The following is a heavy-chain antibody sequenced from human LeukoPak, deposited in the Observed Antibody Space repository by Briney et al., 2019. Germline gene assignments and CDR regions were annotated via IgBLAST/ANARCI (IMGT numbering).Heavy chain of an antibody. J-gene: IGHJ4*02. V-gene: IGHV4-39*07. CDR1: SGSIRSSSYY. D-gene: IGHD6-19*01. Sequence: SETLSLTCTVSSGSIRSSSYYWGWIRQPPGKGLEWIGSFSYSGKTYYKPSLKSRVTMSADTSKNQFSLKLGSVSAADTAVYYCARGTLSAWYYFDYWGQGTLVTVSS. CDR2: FSYSGKT. CDR3: ARGTLSAWYYFDY.